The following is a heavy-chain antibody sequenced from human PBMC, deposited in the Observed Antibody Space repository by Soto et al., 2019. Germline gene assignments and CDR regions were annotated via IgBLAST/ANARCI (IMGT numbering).Heavy chain of an antibody. Sequence: QLQLQESGPGPVKPSETLSLTCTVSGGSISSSSYYWGWIRQPPGKGLEWIGSIYYSGSTYYNPSLKSRVTISVDTSKNQFSLKLSSVTAADTAVYYCARRFLEWEGFDYWGQGTLVTVSS. D-gene: IGHD3-3*01. CDR3: ARRFLEWEGFDY. CDR2: IYYSGST. CDR1: GGSISSSSYY. J-gene: IGHJ4*02. V-gene: IGHV4-39*01.